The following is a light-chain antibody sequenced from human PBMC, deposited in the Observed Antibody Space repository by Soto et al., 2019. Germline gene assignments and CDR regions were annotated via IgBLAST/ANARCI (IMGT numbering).Light chain of an antibody. CDR2: SNN. J-gene: IGLJ2*01. CDR3: AAWDDSLV. CDR1: SSNIGSNT. V-gene: IGLV1-44*01. Sequence: QSVLTQPPSASGTPGQRVTISCSGSSSNIGSNTVNWYQQLPGTAPKLLIYSNNQRPSGVPDRFSGSKSGTSASLDISGLQSEDEADYYCAAWDDSLVFGGGTKLTVL.